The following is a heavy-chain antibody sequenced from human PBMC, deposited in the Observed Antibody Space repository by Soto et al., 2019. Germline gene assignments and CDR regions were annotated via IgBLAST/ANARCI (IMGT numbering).Heavy chain of an antibody. CDR1: GGTFSSYA. CDR2: IIRIFGTA. V-gene: IGHV1-69*13. J-gene: IGHJ6*02. D-gene: IGHD1-26*01. CDR3: ARKYSGDLDYYYGMDV. Sequence: SVKVSCKASGGTFSSYAISWVRQAPGQGLEWMGGIIRIFGTANYAQKFQGRVTITADESTSTAYMELSSLRSEDTAVYYCARKYSGDLDYYYGMDVWGQGTTVTVSS.